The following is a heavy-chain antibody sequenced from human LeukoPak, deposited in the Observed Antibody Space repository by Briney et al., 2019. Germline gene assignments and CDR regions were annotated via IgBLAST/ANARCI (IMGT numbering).Heavy chain of an antibody. CDR3: ARDGFYYALDY. J-gene: IGHJ4*02. CDR2: IKQDGSEK. D-gene: IGHD3-10*01. CDR1: GFTFTNYW. Sequence: PGGSLRLSCAASGFTFTNYWMSWVRQAPGKGPEWVANIKQDGSEKCYVDSVKGRFTISRDNAKNSLNLQMNSLRAEDTAVYYCARDGFYYALDYWGQGTLVTVSS. V-gene: IGHV3-7*01.